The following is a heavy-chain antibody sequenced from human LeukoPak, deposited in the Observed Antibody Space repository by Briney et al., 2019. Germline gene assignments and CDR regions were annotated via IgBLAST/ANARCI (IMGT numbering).Heavy chain of an antibody. CDR1: GLTFSRDW. CDR2: IKQDGGET. J-gene: IGHJ5*02. Sequence: PGGSLRLSCEGFGLTFSRDWMSWVRQAPGKGLEWVANIKQDGGETYYGDSVKGRFTISRDNAKNSLYLQMNSLRAEDTALYYCAKDHTVHYYDSSGFDPWGQGTLVTVSS. D-gene: IGHD3-22*01. CDR3: AKDHTVHYYDSSGFDP. V-gene: IGHV3-7*03.